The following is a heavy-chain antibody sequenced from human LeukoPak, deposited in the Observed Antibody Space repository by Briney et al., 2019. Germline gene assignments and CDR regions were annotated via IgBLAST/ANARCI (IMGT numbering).Heavy chain of an antibody. Sequence: ASVKVSCKTSGYTFTDYYLHWVRQAPGQGLEWVGWIHPNSDGTNYAQKFQGRVTMTRDTSISTAYMELSRLRSDDTAVYYCARVTKGGKMATTRTPTGPRFDYWGQGTLVTVSS. V-gene: IGHV1-2*02. D-gene: IGHD5-24*01. J-gene: IGHJ4*02. CDR1: GYTFTDYY. CDR2: IHPNSDGT. CDR3: ARVTKGGKMATTRTPTGPRFDY.